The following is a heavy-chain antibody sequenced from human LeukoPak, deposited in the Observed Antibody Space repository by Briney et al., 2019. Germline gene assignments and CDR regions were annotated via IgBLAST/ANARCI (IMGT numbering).Heavy chain of an antibody. CDR2: INSDGSST. D-gene: IGHD6-13*01. CDR1: GLTFSSYW. Sequence: GGSLRLSCAASGLTFSSYWMHWVRQAPGKGLVWVSRINSDGSSTSYADSVKGRFTISRDNAKNTLYLQMNSLRAEDAAVYYCARVPGSWYVYFDYWGQGTLVTVSS. V-gene: IGHV3-74*01. J-gene: IGHJ4*02. CDR3: ARVPGSWYVYFDY.